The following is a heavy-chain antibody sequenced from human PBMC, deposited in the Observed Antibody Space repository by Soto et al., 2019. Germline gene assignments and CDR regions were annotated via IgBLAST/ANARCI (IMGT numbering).Heavy chain of an antibody. Sequence: QVQLVQSGAEVKKPGASVKVSCKSSGYPFTHYGITWVRQAPGQGREWMGWISPYNGNTNYGQTLQGRVTLTTDTSTSTVYMELRSLRSDDTAVYYCARDQSFDRSYYYGIDVWGQGTTVTVSS. D-gene: IGHD3-10*01. J-gene: IGHJ6*02. V-gene: IGHV1-18*01. CDR1: GYPFTHYG. CDR2: ISPYNGNT. CDR3: ARDQSFDRSYYYGIDV.